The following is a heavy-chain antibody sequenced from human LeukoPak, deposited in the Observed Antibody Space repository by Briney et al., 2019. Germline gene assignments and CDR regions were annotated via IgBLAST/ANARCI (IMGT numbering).Heavy chain of an antibody. CDR1: GYTFTGYY. D-gene: IGHD3-22*01. CDR3: ARVDDRGHYYDSSGPRKLFDY. V-gene: IGHV1-2*02. J-gene: IGHJ4*02. Sequence: ASVNVSCKASGYTFTGYYMHWVRQAPGQGLEWVGWINPDSGGTNYAQKFQGRVTMTRDTSIRTAYMELSRLRSDDTAVYYCARVDDRGHYYDSSGPRKLFDYWGQGTLVTVSS. CDR2: INPDSGGT.